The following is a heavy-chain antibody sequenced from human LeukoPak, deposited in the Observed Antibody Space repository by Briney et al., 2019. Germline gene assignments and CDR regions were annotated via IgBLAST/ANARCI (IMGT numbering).Heavy chain of an antibody. V-gene: IGHV1-46*01. Sequence: ASVKVSCKASGYTFTSYYIHWVRQAPGQGLEWMGIINPSGGSTSYEQKFQGRVNMTRDTSTSTVYMELSSLRSEDTAVYYCARDPGDYATDPRYYGMDVWGQGTTVTVSS. D-gene: IGHD4-17*01. CDR1: GYTFTSYY. CDR3: ARDPGDYATDPRYYGMDV. J-gene: IGHJ6*02. CDR2: INPSGGST.